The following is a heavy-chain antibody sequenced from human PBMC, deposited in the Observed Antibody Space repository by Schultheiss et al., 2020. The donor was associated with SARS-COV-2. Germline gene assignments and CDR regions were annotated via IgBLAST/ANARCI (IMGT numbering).Heavy chain of an antibody. CDR1: GFTFSSYA. CDR2: INSDGSST. D-gene: IGHD3-10*01. J-gene: IGHJ6*03. V-gene: IGHV3-74*01. CDR3: ARVLGPMAWDYYYYYMDV. Sequence: GGSLRLSCVASGFTFSSYAMHWIRQAPGKGLEWVSRINSDGSSTSYADSVKGRFTISRDNAKNSLYLQMNSLRAEDTALYYCARVLGPMAWDYYYYYMDVWGKGTTVTVSS.